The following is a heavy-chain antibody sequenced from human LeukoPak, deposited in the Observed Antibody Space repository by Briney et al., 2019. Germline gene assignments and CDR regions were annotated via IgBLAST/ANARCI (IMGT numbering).Heavy chain of an antibody. V-gene: IGHV3-21*01. CDR2: NSSSSSYI. D-gene: IGHD1-26*01. J-gene: IGHJ4*02. CDR3: ATGPMGHFDY. Sequence: GGSLRLSCAASGFTFSSYSMNWVRQAPGKGLEWVSSNSSSSSYIYYADSVKGRFTISRDNAKNSLYLQMNSLRAEDTAVYYCATGPMGHFDYWGQGTLVTVSS. CDR1: GFTFSSYS.